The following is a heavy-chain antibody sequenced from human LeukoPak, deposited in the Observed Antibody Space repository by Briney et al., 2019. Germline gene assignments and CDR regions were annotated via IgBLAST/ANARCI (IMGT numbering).Heavy chain of an antibody. V-gene: IGHV1-2*02. CDR3: ARDRPGYSSEFDP. D-gene: IGHD6-19*01. Sequence: GASVEVSCKASGYTFTGYFMHWVRQAPGQGLEWMGWINPNSGDTNYAQNFQGRVTLTRDTSITTAYMELSGLISDDTAVYYCARDRPGYSSEFDPWGQGTLVTVSS. J-gene: IGHJ5*02. CDR2: INPNSGDT. CDR1: GYTFTGYF.